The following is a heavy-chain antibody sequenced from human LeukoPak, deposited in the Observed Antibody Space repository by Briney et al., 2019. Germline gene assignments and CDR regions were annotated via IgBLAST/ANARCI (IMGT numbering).Heavy chain of an antibody. V-gene: IGHV1-2*06. Sequence: ASVKVSCTASGYTFTGYYMHWVRQAPGQGLEWMGRINPKSGGTNYAQKFQGRVTMTRDTSISTAYMELSRLRSDDTAVYYCARDRFDSSGYYVWGQGTLVTVSS. CDR2: INPKSGGT. D-gene: IGHD3-22*01. CDR1: GYTFTGYY. J-gene: IGHJ4*02. CDR3: ARDRFDSSGYYV.